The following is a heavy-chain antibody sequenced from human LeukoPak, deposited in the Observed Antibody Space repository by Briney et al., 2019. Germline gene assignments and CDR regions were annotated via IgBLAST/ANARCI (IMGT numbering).Heavy chain of an antibody. CDR1: GGSISSNFHY. CDR3: ARHGDIRYFDWLHNWFDP. J-gene: IGHJ5*02. Sequence: KPSETLSLTCTVSGGSISSNFHYWDWIRQPPGKGLEWIGSMLSTGGTWYNPSLTSRVTISVDTSKNQFSLNLTSVTAADTAVYYCARHGDIRYFDWLHNWFDPWGQGTLVTVSS. CDR2: MLSTGGT. V-gene: IGHV4-39*01. D-gene: IGHD3-9*01.